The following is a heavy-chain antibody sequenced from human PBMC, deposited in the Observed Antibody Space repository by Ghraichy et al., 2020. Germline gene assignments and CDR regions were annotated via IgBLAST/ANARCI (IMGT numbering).Heavy chain of an antibody. Sequence: LSLTCAASGFSFIRAWMHWVRQAPGMGLEWIGRIKIKPDGGTKDYAAPVKGRFTISRDDSENTLYLQLNSLKTEDTGVYYCTTELQAPSPKWFDHWGQGTLVTVSS. J-gene: IGHJ5*02. V-gene: IGHV3-15*01. CDR1: GFSFIRAW. D-gene: IGHD2-21*02. CDR3: TTELQAPSPKWFDH. CDR2: IKIKPDGGTK.